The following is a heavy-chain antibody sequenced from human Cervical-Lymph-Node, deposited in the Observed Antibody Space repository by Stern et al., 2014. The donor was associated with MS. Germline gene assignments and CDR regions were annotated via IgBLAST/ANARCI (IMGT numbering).Heavy chain of an antibody. CDR2: IYTGDSKT. Sequence: DQLVQSGAEVKKPGESLRISCEVSGYRFTNNWIGWVRQMPGKGLEWMGIIYTGDSKTKYRPSFQGQVTILVDKSNTTTYRQWSSLKASDTAIYYCARRGHGYMGIDYWGQGTLVTVSS. J-gene: IGHJ4*02. CDR1: GYRFTNNW. V-gene: IGHV5-51*03. D-gene: IGHD1-1*01. CDR3: ARRGHGYMGIDY.